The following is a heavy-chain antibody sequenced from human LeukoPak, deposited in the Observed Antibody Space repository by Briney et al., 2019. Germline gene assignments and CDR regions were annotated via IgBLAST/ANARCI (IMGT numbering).Heavy chain of an antibody. D-gene: IGHD3-10*01. J-gene: IGHJ4*02. Sequence: PGGSLRLSCAASGFTVSSNYMSWVRQAPGKGLEWVSVIYSGGSTYYADSVKGRFTISRDNSKNTLYLQMNSLRAEDTAVHYCARDNGSGKYYFDYWGQGTLVTVSS. V-gene: IGHV3-66*02. CDR1: GFTVSSNY. CDR2: IYSGGST. CDR3: ARDNGSGKYYFDY.